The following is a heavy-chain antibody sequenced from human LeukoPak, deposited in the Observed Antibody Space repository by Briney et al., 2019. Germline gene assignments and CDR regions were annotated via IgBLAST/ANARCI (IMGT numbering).Heavy chain of an antibody. CDR1: GFTFSIYA. CDR3: ARDNKYGGGINAFDM. CDR2: ISYDEYKK. V-gene: IGHV3-30-3*01. D-gene: IGHD1-26*01. Sequence: GWSLTLPCPASGFTFSIYAISWVRQAAGKGLAWVAVISYDEYKKHYAHSVKDRFTISRNNSKKTLYLQVDSLSADDPAIYYCARDNKYGGGINAFDMWGEGTMVTVSS. J-gene: IGHJ3*02.